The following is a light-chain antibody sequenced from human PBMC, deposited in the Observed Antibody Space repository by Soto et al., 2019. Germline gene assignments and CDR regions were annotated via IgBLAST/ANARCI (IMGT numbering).Light chain of an antibody. CDR2: DVS. V-gene: IGLV2-14*03. Sequence: QSAPTQPASVSGSPGQSITISCAGTSADVGAFDYVSWYQHHPGKVPKLMIYDVSARPSGVSTRFSGSKSANMASLTISGLQPDDEADYYCAAYTTGSTLVFGGGTKVTVL. CDR3: AAYTTGSTLV. CDR1: SADVGAFDY. J-gene: IGLJ3*02.